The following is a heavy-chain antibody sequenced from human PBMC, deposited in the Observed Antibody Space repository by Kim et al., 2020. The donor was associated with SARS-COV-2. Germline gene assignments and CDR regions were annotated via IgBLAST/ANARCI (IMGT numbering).Heavy chain of an antibody. V-gene: IGHV3-73*01. CDR1: GFTFSGSA. D-gene: IGHD6-13*01. CDR2: IRSKANSYAT. CDR3: TRVGITSYSSSWQ. J-gene: IGHJ4*02. Sequence: GGSLRLSCAASGFTFSGSAMHWVRQASGKGLEWVGRIRSKANSYATAYAASVKGRFTISRDDSKNTAYLQMNSLKTEDTAVYYCTRVGITSYSSSWQWGQGTLVTVSS.